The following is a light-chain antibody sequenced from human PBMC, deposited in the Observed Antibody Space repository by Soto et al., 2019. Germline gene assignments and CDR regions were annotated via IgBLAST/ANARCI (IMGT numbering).Light chain of an antibody. CDR2: KVS. J-gene: IGKJ1*01. Sequence: DVVMTQSPLSLPVTLGQPASISCRSSQTLVDTDGYIDLNWFHQRPGQSPRRLIYKVSTRDSGVPDRFSGSGSGTDFTLKISRVEAEDVGIYYCMQATRWPRTFGQGTKVDIK. CDR1: QTLVDTDGYID. CDR3: MQATRWPRT. V-gene: IGKV2-30*01.